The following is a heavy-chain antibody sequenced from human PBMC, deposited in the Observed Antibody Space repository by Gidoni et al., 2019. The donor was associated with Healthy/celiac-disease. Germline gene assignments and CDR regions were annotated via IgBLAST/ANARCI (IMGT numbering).Heavy chain of an antibody. CDR1: GFTFSSYA. J-gene: IGHJ4*02. V-gene: IGHV3-23*01. CDR2: ISGSGGST. D-gene: IGHD2-15*01. CDR3: AKGSIVVVVAATIDY. Sequence: EVQLLESGGGLVQPGGSLRLSCAASGFTFSSYAMSWVRQAPGKGLEWGSAISGSGGSTYYADSVKGRFTISRDNSKNTLYLQMNSLRAEDTAVYYCAKGSIVVVVAATIDYWGQGTLVTVSS.